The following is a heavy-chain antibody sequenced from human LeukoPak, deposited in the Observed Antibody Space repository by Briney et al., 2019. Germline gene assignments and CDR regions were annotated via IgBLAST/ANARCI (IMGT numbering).Heavy chain of an antibody. CDR3: ATLDHGITILGVVSGEAFNF. CDR2: ITGTGTTI. V-gene: IGHV3-48*03. Sequence: GGSPRLSCAASGFTFIAYEMTWVRQAPGKGLEWVSYITGTGTTIYYADSVKGRFTISRDNAKNSLYLQMNSLRVEDTDVYYCATLDHGITILGVVSGEAFNFWGQGPLVTVSS. J-gene: IGHJ4*02. D-gene: IGHD3-3*01. CDR1: GFTFIAYE.